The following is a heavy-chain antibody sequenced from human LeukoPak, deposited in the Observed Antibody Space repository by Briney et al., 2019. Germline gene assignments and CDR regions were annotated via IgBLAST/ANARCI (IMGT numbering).Heavy chain of an antibody. CDR2: INSDTSKT. V-gene: IGHV3-74*01. Sequence: GGSLRLSCAASGFTFSNYWMHWVRHAPGKELVWVSHINSDTSKTTYADFVKGRFNFSRHNAKNTLYLKMHSMGDEDTAGYYCARDYDYPWGSYRYDAFDVWGQGTVVTVSS. CDR3: ARDYDYPWGSYRYDAFDV. J-gene: IGHJ3*01. D-gene: IGHD3-16*02. CDR1: GFTFSNYW.